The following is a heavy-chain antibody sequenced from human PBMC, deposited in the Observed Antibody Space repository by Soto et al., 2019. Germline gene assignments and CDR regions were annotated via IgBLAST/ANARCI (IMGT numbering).Heavy chain of an antibody. CDR2: ISSNGGST. Sequence: EVQLVESGGGLVQPGGSLRLSCAASGFTFSSYAMHWVRQAPGKGLEYVSAISSNGGSTYYANSVKGRFTISRDNSKNTLYLHMCRLRAVDMGVYYCAREGYCSSTRCYSFDYLGQGTLVTFAS. D-gene: IGHD2-2*01. V-gene: IGHV3-64*01. J-gene: IGHJ4*02. CDR1: GFTFSSYA. CDR3: AREGYCSSTRCYSFDY.